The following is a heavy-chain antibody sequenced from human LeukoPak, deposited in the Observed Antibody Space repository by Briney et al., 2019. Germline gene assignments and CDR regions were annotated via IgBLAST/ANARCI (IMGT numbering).Heavy chain of an antibody. CDR2: INPSGGST. D-gene: IGHD3-10*01. CDR1: GYTFTSYY. V-gene: IGHV1-46*01. J-gene: IGHJ4*02. CDR3: AREVLGEWFGERGGESAVLGIDY. Sequence: GASVKVSCKASGYTFTSYYMHWVRQAPGQGLEWMGIINPSGGSTSYAQKFQGRVIMTRDTSTSTVYMELGSLRSEDTAVYYCAREVLGEWFGERGGESAVLGIDYWGQGTLVTVSS.